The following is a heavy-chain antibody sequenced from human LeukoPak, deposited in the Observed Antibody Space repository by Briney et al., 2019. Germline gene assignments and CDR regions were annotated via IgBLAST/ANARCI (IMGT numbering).Heavy chain of an antibody. CDR1: GYTFTSYG. Sequence: GASVKVSCKASGYTFTSYGISWVRQAPGQGLEWMGWISAYNGNTNYAQKLQGRVTMTTDTSTSTAYMELRSLRSDDTAVYYCARHGIGYSSGWLSRGYYFDYWGQGTLVTVSS. D-gene: IGHD6-19*01. V-gene: IGHV1-18*01. J-gene: IGHJ4*02. CDR3: ARHGIGYSSGWLSRGYYFDY. CDR2: ISAYNGNT.